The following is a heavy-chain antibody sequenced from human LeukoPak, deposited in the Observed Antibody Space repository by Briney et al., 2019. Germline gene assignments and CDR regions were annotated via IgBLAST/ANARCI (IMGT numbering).Heavy chain of an antibody. CDR2: INPNSGGT. D-gene: IGHD4-23*01. CDR1: GYTFTGYY. J-gene: IGHJ3*02. Sequence: ASVKVSCKASGYTFTGYYMHWVRQAPGQGLEWMGWINPNSGGTNYAQKFQGRVTMTRDTSISTAYMELSRLRSDDTAVYYCARAPHGGITPFDIWGQGTMVTVSS. V-gene: IGHV1-2*02. CDR3: ARAPHGGITPFDI.